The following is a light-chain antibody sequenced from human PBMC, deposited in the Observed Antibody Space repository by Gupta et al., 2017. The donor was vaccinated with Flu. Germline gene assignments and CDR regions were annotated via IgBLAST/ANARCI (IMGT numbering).Light chain of an antibody. CDR3: QVWDSNSDVI. CDR1: NIGAKS. V-gene: IGLV3-21*02. Sequence: SYVLTQPPSVSAAPGQTARITCGGNNIGAKSVVWYQQRPGQAPVMVVYDYTDRPTGIPERFSGSNSGNTATLTISRVEAGDEADYYCQVWDSNSDVIFGGGTKVTVL. CDR2: DYT. J-gene: IGLJ2*01.